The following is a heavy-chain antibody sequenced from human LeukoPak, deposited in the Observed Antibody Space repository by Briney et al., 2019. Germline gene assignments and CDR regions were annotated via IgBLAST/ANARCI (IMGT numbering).Heavy chain of an antibody. V-gene: IGHV1-69*13. D-gene: IGHD6-6*01. J-gene: IGHJ3*02. Sequence: SVTVSCKASGGTFSSYAISWVRQAPGQGLEWMGGIIPIFGTANYAQKFQGRVTITADESTSTAYMELSSLRSEDTAVYYCARSSGTLEAFDIWGQGTMVTVSS. CDR2: IIPIFGTA. CDR3: ARSSGTLEAFDI. CDR1: GGTFSSYA.